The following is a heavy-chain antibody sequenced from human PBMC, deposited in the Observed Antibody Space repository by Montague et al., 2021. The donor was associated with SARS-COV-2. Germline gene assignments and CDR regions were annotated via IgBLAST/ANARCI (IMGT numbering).Heavy chain of an antibody. D-gene: IGHD6-13*01. CDR3: AHRDSGRIAAAGFDY. CDR2: IYWDDDK. J-gene: IGHJ4*02. V-gene: IGHV2-5*02. Sequence: PALVKPTQTLTLTCTFSGFSLSTSGVGVGWIRRLPGRALEWLTLIYWDDDKRYSPSPKSRLTITKDTSKNQVVLTMTNMDPVDTATYYCAHRDSGRIAAAGFDYWGQGTLVTVSS. CDR1: GFSLSTSGVG.